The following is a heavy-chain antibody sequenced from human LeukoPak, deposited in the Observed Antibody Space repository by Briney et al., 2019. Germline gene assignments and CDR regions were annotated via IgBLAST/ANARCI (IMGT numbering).Heavy chain of an antibody. CDR1: GFTFSSYV. CDR3: AKGYGETAGRGYYDSSGYSPPAG. J-gene: IGHJ4*02. CDR2: IWYDGSNK. V-gene: IGHV3-33*06. Sequence: GGSLRLSCAASGFTFSSYVMHWVRQAPGKGLEWVAVIWYDGSNKYYADSVKGRFTISRDNSKNTLYLQMNSLRAEDTAVYYCAKGYGETAGRGYYDSSGYSPPAGWGQGTLVTVSS. D-gene: IGHD3-22*01.